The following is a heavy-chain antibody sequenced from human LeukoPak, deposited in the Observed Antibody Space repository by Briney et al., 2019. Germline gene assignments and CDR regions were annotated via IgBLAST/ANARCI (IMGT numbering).Heavy chain of an antibody. CDR3: ARDMYYYNSSAFYHYYYGMDV. J-gene: IGHJ6*02. V-gene: IGHV3-33*01. CDR1: GFTFSSYG. D-gene: IGHD3-22*01. Sequence: GGSLRLSCAASGFTFSSYGMHWVRQAPCKGLEWVAVIWYDGSNKYYADSVKGRFTISRDNAKNTLYPQMNSLRAEDTAVYYCARDMYYYNSSAFYHYYYGMDVWGQGTTVTVSS. CDR2: IWYDGSNK.